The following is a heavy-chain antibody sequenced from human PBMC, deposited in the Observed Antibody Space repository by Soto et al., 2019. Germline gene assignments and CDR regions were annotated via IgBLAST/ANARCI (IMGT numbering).Heavy chain of an antibody. CDR2: ITGSGAGS. J-gene: IGHJ5*02. V-gene: IGHV3-23*01. D-gene: IGHD6-13*01. Sequence: GGSLRLSCAASGFTFSSYAMNWVRQAPGKGLEWVSGITGSGAGSYYSDSVKGRFTISRDNSKNTPYLQMNSLRAEDTAVYYCAKAYSNSWPNDWFDPWGQGTLVTVSS. CDR3: AKAYSNSWPNDWFDP. CDR1: GFTFSSYA.